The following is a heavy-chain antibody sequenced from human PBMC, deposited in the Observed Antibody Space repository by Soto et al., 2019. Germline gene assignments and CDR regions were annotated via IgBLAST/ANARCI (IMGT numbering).Heavy chain of an antibody. D-gene: IGHD3-10*01. V-gene: IGHV3-33*01. CDR1: GFTFSSYG. CDR3: ARNLLYTYHYYYGMDV. J-gene: IGHJ6*02. CDR2: IWYDGSNK. Sequence: GGSLRLSCAASGFTFSSYGMHWVRQAPGKGLEWVAVIWYDGSNKYYADSVKGRFTISRDNSKNTLYLQMNSLRAEDTAVYYCARNLLYTYHYYYGMDVWGQGTTVTVSS.